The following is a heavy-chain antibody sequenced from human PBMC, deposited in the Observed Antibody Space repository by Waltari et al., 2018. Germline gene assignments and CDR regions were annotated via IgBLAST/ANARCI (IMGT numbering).Heavy chain of an antibody. V-gene: IGHV3-23*01. Sequence: EMQLLESGGALVQPGGSLRLSCVASGFPFRDYTMNWVRQAPGKGLEWVAVVTASGLMDYGDSGKGRFIISRDNSKNTLYLEMFRLRVEDTATYYCAKDEGARLAPTFGMDAWGQGTTVIVSS. D-gene: IGHD3-16*01. CDR2: VTASGLM. J-gene: IGHJ6*02. CDR1: GFPFRDYT. CDR3: AKDEGARLAPTFGMDA.